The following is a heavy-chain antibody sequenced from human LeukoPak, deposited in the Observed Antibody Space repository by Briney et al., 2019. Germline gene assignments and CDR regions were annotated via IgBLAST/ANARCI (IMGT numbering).Heavy chain of an antibody. V-gene: IGHV3-21*01. CDR2: ISSNSSYI. Sequence: GGSLRLSCAASGFTVSSYSMNWVRQAPGKGLEWVSSISSNSSYIYYADSVKGRFTISRDNAKNSLYLQLNSLRAEDTAVYYCAKETSITGAGDFWGQGALVTVSS. J-gene: IGHJ4*02. CDR1: GFTVSSYS. D-gene: IGHD1-20*01. CDR3: AKETSITGAGDF.